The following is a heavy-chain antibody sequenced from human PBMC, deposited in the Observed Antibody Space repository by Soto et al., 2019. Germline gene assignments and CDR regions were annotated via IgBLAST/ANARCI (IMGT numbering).Heavy chain of an antibody. CDR3: AKDLRFLEWLPPYYLDY. CDR1: GFTFSSYA. CDR2: ISGSGGST. J-gene: IGHJ4*02. D-gene: IGHD3-3*01. Sequence: GGSLRLSCAASGFTFSSYAMSWVRQAPGKGLEWVSAISGSGGSTYYADSVKGRFTISRDNSKNTLYLQMNSLRAEDTAVYYCAKDLRFLEWLPPYYLDYWGQGTLVTVSS. V-gene: IGHV3-23*01.